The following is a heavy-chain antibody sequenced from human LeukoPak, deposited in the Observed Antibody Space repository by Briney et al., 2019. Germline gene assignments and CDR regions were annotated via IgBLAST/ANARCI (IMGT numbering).Heavy chain of an antibody. Sequence: GGSLRLSCAASGFTFSSYGMHWVRQALGKGLEWVAVISYDGSNKYYADSVKGRFTISRDNSKNTLYLQMNSLRAEDTAVYYCAKDHYGAAWGQGTLVTVSS. CDR1: GFTFSSYG. CDR2: ISYDGSNK. V-gene: IGHV3-30*18. J-gene: IGHJ5*02. CDR3: AKDHYGAA. D-gene: IGHD4-17*01.